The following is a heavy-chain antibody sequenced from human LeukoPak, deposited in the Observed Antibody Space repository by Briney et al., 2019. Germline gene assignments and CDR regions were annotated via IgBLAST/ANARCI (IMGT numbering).Heavy chain of an antibody. CDR2: ISGSGAST. Sequence: GSLRLSCLSSGFTFSTNAMSWVRQAPGKGLEWISGISGSGASTYYADSVTGRFTISRDNSRNTLYLQMNSLRGDDTAVYYCAKDVGKWESLHFFDYWGQGTLVTVSS. J-gene: IGHJ4*02. D-gene: IGHD1-26*01. V-gene: IGHV3-23*01. CDR3: AKDVGKWESLHFFDY. CDR1: GFTFSTNA.